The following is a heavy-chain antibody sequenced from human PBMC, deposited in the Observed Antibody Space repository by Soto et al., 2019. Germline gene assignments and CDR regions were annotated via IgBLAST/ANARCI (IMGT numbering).Heavy chain of an antibody. CDR3: ARHPISGYDSSQYNWFDP. J-gene: IGHJ5*02. CDR1: GGSISSSSYY. V-gene: IGHV4-39*01. Sequence: PSETLSLTCTVSGGSISSSSYYWGWIRQPPGEGLEWIGSIYYSGSTYYNPSLKSRVTISVDTSKNQFSLKLSSVTAADTAVYYCARHPISGYDSSQYNWFDPWGQGTLVTVSS. D-gene: IGHD3-22*01. CDR2: IYYSGST.